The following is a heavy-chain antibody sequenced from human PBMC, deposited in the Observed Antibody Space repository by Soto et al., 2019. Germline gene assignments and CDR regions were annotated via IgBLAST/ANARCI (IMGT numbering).Heavy chain of an antibody. CDR1: GFTFSSYG. CDR2: ISSSSSYI. CDR3: ARDDYYDSSGYLAPLDY. J-gene: IGHJ4*02. V-gene: IGHV3-21*01. D-gene: IGHD3-22*01. Sequence: GGSLRLSCAASGFTFSSYGMNWVRQAPGKGLEWVSSISSSSSYIYYADSVKGRFTISRDNAKNSLYLQMNSLRAEDTAVYYCARDDYYDSSGYLAPLDYWGQGTLVTVSS.